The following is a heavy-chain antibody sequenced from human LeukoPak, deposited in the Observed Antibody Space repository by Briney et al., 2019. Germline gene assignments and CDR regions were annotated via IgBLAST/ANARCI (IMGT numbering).Heavy chain of an antibody. CDR3: ARGRYCSADICSGGDAFDI. D-gene: IGHD2-15*01. CDR1: GGSINNYY. V-gene: IGHV4-4*07. J-gene: IGHJ3*02. CDR2: IYTRGST. Sequence: SETLSLTCTVSGGSINNYYWSWIRQPAGKGLEWIGRIYTRGSTNYNPSLKSRVTMSVDTPKNQFSLKLSSVTAADTAVYYCARGRYCSADICSGGDAFDIWGQGTMVSVSS.